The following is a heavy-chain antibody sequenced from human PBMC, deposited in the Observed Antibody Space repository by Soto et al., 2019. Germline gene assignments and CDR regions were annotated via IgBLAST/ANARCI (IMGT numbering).Heavy chain of an antibody. V-gene: IGHV4-59*08. CDR2: IYYGGSA. Sequence: QVQLQQSGPGLVKPSETLSLTCTVSGGSISTYYWSLIRQPPGKALEWIGYIYYGGSANYNPSLESRVTITLDRSKSQSSLRLNSVTAADTAVYYCSRGGLCTDVVCPALDYWGQGTLGTVSS. CDR3: SRGGLCTDVVCPALDY. D-gene: IGHD2-8*02. CDR1: GGSISTYY. J-gene: IGHJ4*02.